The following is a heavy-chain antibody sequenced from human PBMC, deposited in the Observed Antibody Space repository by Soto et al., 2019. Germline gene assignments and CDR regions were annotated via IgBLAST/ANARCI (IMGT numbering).Heavy chain of an antibody. J-gene: IGHJ4*01. CDR2: IWYDGSNK. D-gene: IGHD6-13*01. Sequence: QVQLVESGGGVVQPGRSLRLSCAASGFTFSSYGTHWVRQAPGKGLEWVAVIWYDGSNKYYADSVKGRFTISRDNSKNTLYLQMNSLRAADTAVYYCARCGIAARDYWGHGTLVTVS. CDR3: ARCGIAARDY. V-gene: IGHV3-33*01. CDR1: GFTFSSYG.